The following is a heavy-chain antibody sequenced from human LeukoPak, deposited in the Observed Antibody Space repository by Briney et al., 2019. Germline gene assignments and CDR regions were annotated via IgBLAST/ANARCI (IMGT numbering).Heavy chain of an antibody. Sequence: GGSLRLSCSVSGFTFSTYVMHWVRQAPGKGLEYVSAISSNGDNTYYADSVKGRFTISRDNSKNTLCLQMSSLRPDDTAVYFCVRGTGYWGQGTLVTVSS. V-gene: IGHV3-64D*06. J-gene: IGHJ4*02. CDR1: GFTFSTYV. CDR3: VRGTGY. CDR2: ISSNGDNT.